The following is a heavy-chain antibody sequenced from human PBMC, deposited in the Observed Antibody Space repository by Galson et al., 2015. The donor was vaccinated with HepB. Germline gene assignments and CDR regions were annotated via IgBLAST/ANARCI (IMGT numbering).Heavy chain of an antibody. J-gene: IGHJ4*02. CDR1: GYSFTSYW. CDR3: ARVGAAMVRGVISSLDY. V-gene: IGHV5-51*03. CDR2: IYPGDSDT. Sequence: QSGAEVKKPGESLKISCKGSGYSFTSYWIGWVRQMPGKGLEWMGIIYPGDSDTRYSPSFQGQVTISADKSISTAYLQWSSLKASDTAMYYCARVGAAMVRGVISSLDYWGQGTPVTVSS. D-gene: IGHD3-10*01.